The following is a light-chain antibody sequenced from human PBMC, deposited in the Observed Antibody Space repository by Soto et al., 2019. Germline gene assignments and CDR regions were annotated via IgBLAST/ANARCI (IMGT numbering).Light chain of an antibody. CDR3: AAWDDSLNGRGV. CDR1: SSNIGSNT. V-gene: IGLV1-44*01. J-gene: IGLJ1*01. CDR2: SNN. Sequence: QSALTQPPSASGTPWQRVTISCSGSSSNIGSNTVNWYQQLPGTAPKLLIYSNNQRPSGVPDRFSGSKSGTSASLAISGLQSEDEADYYCAAWDDSLNGRGVFGTGTKVTLL.